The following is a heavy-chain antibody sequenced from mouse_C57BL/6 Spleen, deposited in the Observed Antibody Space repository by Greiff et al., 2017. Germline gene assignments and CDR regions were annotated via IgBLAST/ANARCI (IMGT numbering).Heavy chain of an antibody. J-gene: IGHJ2*01. Sequence: QVQLQQSGTELVKPGASVKLSCKASGYTFTSYWMHWVKQRPGQGLEWIGNINPSNGGTNYNEKFKSKATLTVDKSSSTAYMQLSSLTSEDSAVYYCARLTTVVDPYYFDYWGQGTTLTVSS. V-gene: IGHV1-53*01. D-gene: IGHD1-1*01. CDR3: ARLTTVVDPYYFDY. CDR2: INPSNGGT. CDR1: GYTFTSYW.